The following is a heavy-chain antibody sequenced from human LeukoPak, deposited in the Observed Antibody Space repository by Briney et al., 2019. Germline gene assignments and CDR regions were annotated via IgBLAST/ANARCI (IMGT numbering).Heavy chain of an antibody. CDR1: GFTFSSYS. V-gene: IGHV3-21*01. Sequence: GGSLRLSCAASGFTFSSYSMNWVRQAPGKGLEWVSSISSSSSYIYYADSVKGRFTISRDNAKNSLYLQMNSLRAEDTAVYYCARAYRSGENDAFDIWGQGTTVTVSS. J-gene: IGHJ3*02. CDR2: ISSSSSYI. CDR3: ARAYRSGENDAFDI. D-gene: IGHD2-15*01.